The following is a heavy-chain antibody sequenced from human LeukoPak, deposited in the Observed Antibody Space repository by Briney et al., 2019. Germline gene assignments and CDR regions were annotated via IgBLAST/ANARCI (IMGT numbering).Heavy chain of an antibody. CDR2: IRSKAYGGTT. V-gene: IGHV3-49*03. CDR3: TRDRYSGSYYGDY. Sequence: GGSLRLSCTASGFTFGDYAMSWFRQAPGKGLEWVGFIRSKAYGGTTEYAASVKGRFTISRDDSKSIAYLQMNSLKTEDRAVYYCTRDRYSGSYYGDYWGQGTLVTVSS. CDR1: GFTFGDYA. J-gene: IGHJ4*02. D-gene: IGHD1-26*01.